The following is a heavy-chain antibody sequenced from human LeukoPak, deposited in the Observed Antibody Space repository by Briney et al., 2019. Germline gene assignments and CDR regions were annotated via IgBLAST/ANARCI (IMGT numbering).Heavy chain of an antibody. CDR1: GFTFSSYW. CDR2: IKQDGSEK. J-gene: IGHJ4*02. D-gene: IGHD3-22*01. V-gene: IGHV3-7*01. CDR3: ARDAPIVVVPSYYFDY. Sequence: PGGSLRLSCAASGFTFSSYWMSWVRQAPGKGLEWVANIKQDGSEKYYVDSVKGRFTISRDNAKNSLYLQMNSLRAEDTAVYYCARDAPIVVVPSYYFDYWGQGTLVTVSS.